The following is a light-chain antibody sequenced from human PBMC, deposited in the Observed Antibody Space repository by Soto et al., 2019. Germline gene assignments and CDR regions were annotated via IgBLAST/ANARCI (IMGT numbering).Light chain of an antibody. CDR3: SSYTSSSTLDV. Sequence: QSVLTQPASVSGSPGQSITISCTGTSSDVGGYNYVSWYQQHPGKAPKLMIYDVSNRPSGVSNRFSGSKSGNTASLTISGLQAEYEADYYCSSYTSSSTLDVFGTGTKLTVL. J-gene: IGLJ1*01. V-gene: IGLV2-14*01. CDR2: DVS. CDR1: SSDVGGYNY.